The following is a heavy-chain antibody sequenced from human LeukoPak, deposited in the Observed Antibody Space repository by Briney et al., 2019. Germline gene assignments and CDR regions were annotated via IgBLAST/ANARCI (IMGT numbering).Heavy chain of an antibody. D-gene: IGHD3-10*01. CDR3: ARDGDYYGSGSYYNEVYYFDY. Sequence: PGGSLRLSCAASGFTFSDYYMSWIRQAPREGLEWVSYISSSGSTIYYADSVKGRFTISRDNAKNSLYLQMNSLRAEDTAVYYCARDGDYYGSGSYYNEVYYFDYWGQGTLVTVFS. J-gene: IGHJ4*02. V-gene: IGHV3-11*04. CDR1: GFTFSDYY. CDR2: ISSSGSTI.